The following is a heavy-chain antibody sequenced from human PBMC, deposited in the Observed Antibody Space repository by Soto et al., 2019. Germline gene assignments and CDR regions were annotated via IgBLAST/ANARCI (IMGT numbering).Heavy chain of an antibody. V-gene: IGHV3-53*04. Sequence: GGSLRLSCAASGFTVSSNYMSWVRQAPGKGLEWVSVIYSGGSTYYADSVKGRFTISRHNSKNTLYLQMNSLRAEDTAVYYCARANCSSTSCYYYYYYYMDVWGKGTTVTVSS. CDR2: IYSGGST. J-gene: IGHJ6*03. CDR1: GFTVSSNY. D-gene: IGHD2-2*01. CDR3: ARANCSSTSCYYYYYYYMDV.